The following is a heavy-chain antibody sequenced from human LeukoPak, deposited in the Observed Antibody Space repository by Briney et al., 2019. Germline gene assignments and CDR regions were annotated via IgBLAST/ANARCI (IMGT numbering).Heavy chain of an antibody. J-gene: IGHJ4*02. Sequence: KISCKGSGGTFSSYAISWVRQAPGQGLEWMGRIIPILGIANYAQKFQGRVTITADKSTSTAYMELSSLRSEDTAVYYCARAYGSYRGNFDYWGQGTLVTVSS. CDR1: GGTFSSYA. D-gene: IGHD1-26*01. V-gene: IGHV1-69*04. CDR2: IIPILGIA. CDR3: ARAYGSYRGNFDY.